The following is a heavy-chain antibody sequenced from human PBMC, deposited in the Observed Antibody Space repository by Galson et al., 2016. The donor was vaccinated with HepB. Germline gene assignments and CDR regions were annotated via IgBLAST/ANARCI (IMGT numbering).Heavy chain of an antibody. D-gene: IGHD1-7*01. CDR1: GFTFSSYA. CDR3: TTRYSWNFWGDL. V-gene: IGHV3-23*01. Sequence: SLRLSCAASGFTFSSYAMDWVRQAPRKGLEWVSAISRSGDATYYADSVKGRFTIFRGNSKDTLFLQMDSLKGEDTAVYYCTTRYSWNFWGDLWGQGTLVTVSS. CDR2: ISRSGDAT. J-gene: IGHJ5*02.